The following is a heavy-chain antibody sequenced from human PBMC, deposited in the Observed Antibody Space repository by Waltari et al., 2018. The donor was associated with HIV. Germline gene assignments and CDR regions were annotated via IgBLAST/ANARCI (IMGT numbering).Heavy chain of an antibody. CDR1: GFTFSTSC. Sequence: EVQVLESGGALVQPGGSLSLSCAPAGFTFSTSCLSWVRQAPGKGLEWVSTISGSGGSTYYADSVKGRFTVSRDNSKNTLYLQMNSLRAEDTAVYFCVKEHQYSHSWYSYYGMDVWGQGTTVTVSS. D-gene: IGHD6-13*01. J-gene: IGHJ6*02. CDR2: ISGSGGST. CDR3: VKEHQYSHSWYSYYGMDV. V-gene: IGHV3-23*01.